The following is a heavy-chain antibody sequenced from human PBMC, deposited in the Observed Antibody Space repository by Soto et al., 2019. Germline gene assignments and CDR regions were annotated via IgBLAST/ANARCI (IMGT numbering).Heavy chain of an antibody. V-gene: IGHV4-31*03. CDR3: ATTGVREPGEVDY. CDR2: IYHSGNT. J-gene: IGHJ4*02. Sequence: QVQLQESGPGLVKPSQTLSLTCTVSGGSISSGGHYWGWIRQRPGKGLEWIGYIYHSGNTYYNPSLKSRVIISMDTSKNQFSLKLSSVTAADTAVYYCATTGVREPGEVDYWGQGTLVTVSS. CDR1: GGSISSGGHY. D-gene: IGHD1-1*01.